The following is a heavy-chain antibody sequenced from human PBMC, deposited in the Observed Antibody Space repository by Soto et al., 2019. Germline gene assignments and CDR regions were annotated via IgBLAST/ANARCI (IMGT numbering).Heavy chain of an antibody. V-gene: IGHV4-30-4*01. J-gene: IGHJ6*02. Sequence: QVQLQESGPGLVKPSQTLSLTCTFSGGSISSGDYYWSWIRQPPGKGLEWIRYIYYRGSTYYNPSLKSRVTISVDTSKNQFSLKLSSLTAADTAVYYCASSWYRYYGMDVWGQGTTVTVSS. D-gene: IGHD6-13*01. CDR1: GGSISSGDYY. CDR2: IYYRGST. CDR3: ASSWYRYYGMDV.